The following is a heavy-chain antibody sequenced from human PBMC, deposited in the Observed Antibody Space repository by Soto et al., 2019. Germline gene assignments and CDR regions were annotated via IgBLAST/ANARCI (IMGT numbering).Heavy chain of an antibody. J-gene: IGHJ5*01. CDR3: ARHPSDFWFDS. CDR1: GGSISSSSYF. D-gene: IGHD2-21*02. CDR2: IYYSGST. Sequence: PSETLSLTCSVSGGSISSSSYFWGWIRQPPGKGLEWIGSIYYSGSTYYNPSLKSRVTVSVDTSKNQFSLKLSSVTAADTAVYYWARHPSDFWFDSRGQGTLVTVSS. V-gene: IGHV4-39*01.